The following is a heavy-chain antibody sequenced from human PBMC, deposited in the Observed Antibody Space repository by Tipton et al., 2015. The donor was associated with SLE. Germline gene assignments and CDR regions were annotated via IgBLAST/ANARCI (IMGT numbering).Heavy chain of an antibody. CDR1: GGSISSSSYY. Sequence: LRLSCTVSGGSISSSSYYWGWIRQPPGKGLEWIGSIYYSGSTYYNPSLKSRVTISVDTSKNQFSLKLSSVTAADTAVYYCARGRWELLFDYWGQGTLVTVSS. J-gene: IGHJ4*02. CDR2: IYYSGST. V-gene: IGHV4-39*07. CDR3: ARGRWELLFDY. D-gene: IGHD1-26*01.